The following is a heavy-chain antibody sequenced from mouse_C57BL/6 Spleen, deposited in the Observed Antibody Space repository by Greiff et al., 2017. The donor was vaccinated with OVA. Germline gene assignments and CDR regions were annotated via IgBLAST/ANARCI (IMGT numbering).Heavy chain of an antibody. J-gene: IGHJ2*01. V-gene: IGHV1-64*01. CDR3: ARWATVVAPYFDY. Sequence: VQLQQPGAELVKPGASVKLSCKASGYTFTSYWMHWVKQRPGQGLEWIGMIHPNSGSTNYNEKFKSKATLTVDKSSSTAYMQLSSLTSEDSAVYYCARWATVVAPYFDYWGQGTTLTVSS. CDR2: IHPNSGST. D-gene: IGHD1-1*01. CDR1: GYTFTSYW.